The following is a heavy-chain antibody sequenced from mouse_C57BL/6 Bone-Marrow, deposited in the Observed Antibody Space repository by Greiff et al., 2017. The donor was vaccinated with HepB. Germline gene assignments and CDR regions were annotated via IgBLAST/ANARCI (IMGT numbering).Heavy chain of an antibody. CDR1: GFTFTDYY. Sequence: EVKLVESGGGLVQPGGSLSLSCAASGFTFTDYYMSWVRQPPGKALEWLGFIRNKANGYTTEYSASVKGRFTISRDNSQSILYLQMNALRAEDSATYDCARDFGQYDGYSFAYWGQGTLVTVSA. CDR3: ARDFGQYDGYSFAY. J-gene: IGHJ3*01. D-gene: IGHD2-3*01. CDR2: IRNKANGYTT. V-gene: IGHV7-3*01.